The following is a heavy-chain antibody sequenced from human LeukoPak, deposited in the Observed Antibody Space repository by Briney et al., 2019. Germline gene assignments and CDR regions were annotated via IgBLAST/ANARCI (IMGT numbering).Heavy chain of an antibody. D-gene: IGHD3-10*01. CDR1: GYTFTSYD. Sequence: ASVKVSCKGSGYTFTSYDINWVGQATGQGGEGVGWMNPNSGNTGYAQKFQGRVTMTRTTSISTAYMELSSLRSEDTAVYYCARGTGWFGNPIGYWGQGTLVTVSS. V-gene: IGHV1-8*01. CDR2: MNPNSGNT. CDR3: ARGTGWFGNPIGY. J-gene: IGHJ4*02.